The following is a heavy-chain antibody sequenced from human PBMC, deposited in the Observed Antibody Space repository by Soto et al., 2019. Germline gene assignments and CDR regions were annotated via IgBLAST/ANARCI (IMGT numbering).Heavy chain of an antibody. CDR2: ISWNSGSI. Sequence: EVQLVESGGGLVQPGRSLRLSCAASGFTFDDYAMHWVRQAPGKGLEWVSGISWNSGSIGYADSVKGRFTISRDNAKNSLYLQMNSLRAEDTALYYCAKGTRDYAVFDYWGQGTLVTVSS. D-gene: IGHD4-17*01. CDR3: AKGTRDYAVFDY. J-gene: IGHJ4*02. V-gene: IGHV3-9*01. CDR1: GFTFDDYA.